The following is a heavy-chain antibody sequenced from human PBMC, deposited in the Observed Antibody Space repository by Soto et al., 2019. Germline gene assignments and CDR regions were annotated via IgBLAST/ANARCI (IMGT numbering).Heavy chain of an antibody. J-gene: IGHJ6*02. Sequence: VASVNVSCKSSGGSFSSYSISWVRQAPGQGLEWMGGIIPIFGTANYAQKFQGRVTITADDSTSTAYMELSSLRSEDTAVYYCARGYCSGGSCYRHYGMDVWGQGTTVTVSS. CDR2: IIPIFGTA. CDR1: GGSFSSYS. D-gene: IGHD2-15*01. CDR3: ARGYCSGGSCYRHYGMDV. V-gene: IGHV1-69*13.